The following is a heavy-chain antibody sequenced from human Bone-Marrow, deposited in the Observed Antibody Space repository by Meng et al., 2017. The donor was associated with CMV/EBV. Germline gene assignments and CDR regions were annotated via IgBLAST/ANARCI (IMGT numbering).Heavy chain of an antibody. CDR3: ARGATDNYYDSSGYYYGGGYYFDY. CDR1: GGTFSSYA. D-gene: IGHD3-22*01. V-gene: IGHV1-69*05. Sequence: SVKVSCKASGGTFSSYAISWVRQAPGQGLEWMGGIIPIFGTANYAQKFQGRVTITTDESTSTAYMELSSLRSEDTAVYYCARGATDNYYDSSGYYYGGGYYFDYWGQGTLVTVSS. J-gene: IGHJ4*02. CDR2: IIPIFGTA.